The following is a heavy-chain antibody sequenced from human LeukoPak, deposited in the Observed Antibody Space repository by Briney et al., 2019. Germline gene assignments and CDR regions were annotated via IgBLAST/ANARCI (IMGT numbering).Heavy chain of an antibody. V-gene: IGHV4-39*01. D-gene: IGHD1-26*01. J-gene: IGHJ4*02. CDR2: IYYGGNT. CDR3: ASTSGTNYFYAY. Sequence: SETLSLTCTVSGGSIIRTSNYWGWIRQPPGQGLEWIGSIYYGGNTYYNPSLKSRVTISVDTSKNQFSLKLSSVTASDTAVYYCASTSGTNYFYAYWGQGTLVTVSS. CDR1: GGSIIRTSNY.